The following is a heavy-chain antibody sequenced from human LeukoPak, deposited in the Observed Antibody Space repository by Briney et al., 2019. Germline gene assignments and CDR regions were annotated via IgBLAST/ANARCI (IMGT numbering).Heavy chain of an antibody. V-gene: IGHV5-51*01. CDR2: IYPGDSAT. Sequence: GESLKISCKGSGYSFTDYWIGWVRQMPGKGLELMGVIYPGDSATRYSPSFQGQVAISVDKSIRTAYLQWSSLKASDIAMYYCARLPYCGGDCYPNWFDTWGQGTLVTVSS. CDR1: GYSFTDYW. CDR3: ARLPYCGGDCYPNWFDT. D-gene: IGHD2-21*02. J-gene: IGHJ5*02.